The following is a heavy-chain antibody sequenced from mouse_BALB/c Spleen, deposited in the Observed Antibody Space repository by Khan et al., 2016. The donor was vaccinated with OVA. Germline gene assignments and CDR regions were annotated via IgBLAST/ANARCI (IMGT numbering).Heavy chain of an antibody. CDR3: RISTINA. J-gene: IGHJ2*01. CDR2: TDPANGNT. V-gene: IGHV14-3*02. Sequence: VQLKESGAELVKPAASLKLSCTAPGYNIKDIYIHWVKQRPEKGLERIRRTDPANGNTKYDPKFQGKATITADTSSNTAYLQLSSLTSEDTAVYYCRISTINAWGQGTTLTVSS. CDR1: GYNIKDIY.